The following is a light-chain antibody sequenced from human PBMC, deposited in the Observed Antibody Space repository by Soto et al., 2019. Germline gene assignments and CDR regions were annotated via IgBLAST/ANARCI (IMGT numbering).Light chain of an antibody. J-gene: IGKJ1*01. Sequence: DIQMTQSPSTLSASVGDRVTITCRASQSISSWLAWYQQKPGKAPKVLIYDASSLESGVPSRFSGSGSGTEFTLTISSLQPDDFETYYCQQYNNYSRTFGQGTKVDI. V-gene: IGKV1-5*01. CDR3: QQYNNYSRT. CDR2: DAS. CDR1: QSISSW.